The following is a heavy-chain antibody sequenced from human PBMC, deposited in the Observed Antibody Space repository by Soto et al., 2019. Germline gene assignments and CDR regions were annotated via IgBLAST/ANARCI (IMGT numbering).Heavy chain of an antibody. CDR3: AREGGESSDGLYYFDS. Sequence: TLSLTCTVSGGPTSSDNYWSWIRQPPGKGLEWIGHIYYSGNTDYNPSLKSRLAISIDTSKNQFSLKLSSVTAADTAVYFCAREGGESSDGLYYFDSWGQGSLVIVSS. CDR2: IYYSGNT. J-gene: IGHJ4*02. CDR1: GGPTSSDNY. D-gene: IGHD3-16*01. V-gene: IGHV4-30-4*01.